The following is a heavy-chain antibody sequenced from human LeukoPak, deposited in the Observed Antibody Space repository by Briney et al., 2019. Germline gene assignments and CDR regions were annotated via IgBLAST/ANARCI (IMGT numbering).Heavy chain of an antibody. CDR2: IIPIFGTA. D-gene: IGHD5-18*01. CDR3: ATDGDRYGYELDY. J-gene: IGHJ4*02. V-gene: IGHV1-69*01. Sequence: EASVKVSCKASGGTFSSYAISWVRQAPGQGLEWMGGIIPIFGTANYAQKFQGRVTITADESTSTAYMELSSLRSEDTAVYYCATDGDRYGYELDYWGQGTLVTVSS. CDR1: GGTFSSYA.